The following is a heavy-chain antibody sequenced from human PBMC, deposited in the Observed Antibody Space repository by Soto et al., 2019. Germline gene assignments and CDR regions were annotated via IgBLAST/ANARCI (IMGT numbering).Heavy chain of an antibody. CDR3: ARHPRGPLTGDDAFDI. V-gene: IGHV4-39*01. Sequence: SETLSLTCTVSGGSISSSSYYWGWIRQPPGKGLEWIGSIYYSGSTYYNPSLKSRVTISVDTSKNQFSLKLSSVTAADTAVYYCARHPRGPLTGDDAFDIWGQGTMVTVSS. CDR2: IYYSGST. J-gene: IGHJ3*02. CDR1: GGSISSSSYY. D-gene: IGHD7-27*01.